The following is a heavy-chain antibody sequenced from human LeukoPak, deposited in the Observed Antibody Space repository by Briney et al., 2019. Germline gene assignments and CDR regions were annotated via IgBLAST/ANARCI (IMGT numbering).Heavy chain of an antibody. Sequence: GGSLRLSCAASGFTFSDHYMSWVRQAPGKGLEWVSAISGSGGSTYYADSVKGRFTISRDNSKNTLYLQMSSLRAEDTAVYYCAKDAGLLDYFDYWGQGTLVTVSS. J-gene: IGHJ4*02. CDR3: AKDAGLLDYFDY. CDR1: GFTFSDHY. CDR2: ISGSGGST. V-gene: IGHV3-23*01. D-gene: IGHD3-3*01.